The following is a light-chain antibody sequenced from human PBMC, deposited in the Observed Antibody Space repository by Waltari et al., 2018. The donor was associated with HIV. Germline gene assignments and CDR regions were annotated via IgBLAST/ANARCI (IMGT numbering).Light chain of an antibody. Sequence: DIPMTQSTSILSASVGDRVTITCRASQSIGNRLAWYQQKPGRAPKVLIYKASSLQSGVPSRFSGRGSETEFTLTISSLQPDDFATYYCQQISSASRTFGGGTKVEIK. J-gene: IGKJ4*01. CDR3: QQISSASRT. CDR1: QSIGNR. V-gene: IGKV1-5*03. CDR2: KAS.